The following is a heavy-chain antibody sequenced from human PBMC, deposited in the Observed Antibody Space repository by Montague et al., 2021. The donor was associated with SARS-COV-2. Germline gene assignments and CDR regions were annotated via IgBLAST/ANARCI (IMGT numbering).Heavy chain of an antibody. CDR1: GFTFSSYA. J-gene: IGHJ4*02. D-gene: IGHD2-15*01. Sequence: SLRLSCAASGFTFSSYAMHWVRQAPGKGLEWVAVIWDSGSSKYYADSVKGRFTISRDNSKNTLYLQMNSLRAEDTAVYYCAREPVVVDEDHHFDYWGQGTLVTVSS. CDR3: AREPVVVDEDHHFDY. V-gene: IGHV3-33*08. CDR2: IWDSGSSK.